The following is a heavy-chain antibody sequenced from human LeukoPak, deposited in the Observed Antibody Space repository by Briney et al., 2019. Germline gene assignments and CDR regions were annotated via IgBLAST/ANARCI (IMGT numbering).Heavy chain of an antibody. CDR2: IIPIFGTA. J-gene: IGHJ4*02. Sequence: GASVKVSCKASGGTFSSYAISWVRQAPGQGLEWMGGIIPIFGTANYAQKFQGRVTITADKSTSTAYMELSSLRSEDTAVYYCARDHGLLRYFDYWGQGTLVTVSS. D-gene: IGHD3-9*01. CDR1: GGTFSSYA. CDR3: ARDHGLLRYFDY. V-gene: IGHV1-69*06.